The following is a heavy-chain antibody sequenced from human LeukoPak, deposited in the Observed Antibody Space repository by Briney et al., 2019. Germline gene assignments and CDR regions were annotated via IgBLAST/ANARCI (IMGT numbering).Heavy chain of an antibody. CDR2: ISAYNGNT. J-gene: IGHJ4*02. V-gene: IGHV1-18*01. D-gene: IGHD3-3*01. CDR1: GYTFTSYG. Sequence: ASVKVSCKASGYTFTSYGISWVRQAPGQGLEGMGWISAYNGNTNYAQKLQGRVTMTTDTSTSTAYMELRGLRSDDAAVYYCARGGPEYDFWSGYYSDWGQGTLVTVSS. CDR3: ARGGPEYDFWSGYYSD.